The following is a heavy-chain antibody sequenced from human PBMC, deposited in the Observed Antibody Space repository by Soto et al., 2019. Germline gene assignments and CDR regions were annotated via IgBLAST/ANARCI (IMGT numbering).Heavy chain of an antibody. V-gene: IGHV5-51*01. CDR3: ARIRWYRQLARSDGLDV. Sequence: GESLKLSCKGSGYRFTNYWIAWVRQMPGKGLEWMGLIYPGDSDTRYRPAFQGQVTIPADKSISTAYLQWSSLKVPDTARYYCARIRWYRQLARSDGLDVWGQGTTVTVSS. J-gene: IGHJ6*02. D-gene: IGHD6-6*01. CDR2: IYPGDSDT. CDR1: GYRFTNYW.